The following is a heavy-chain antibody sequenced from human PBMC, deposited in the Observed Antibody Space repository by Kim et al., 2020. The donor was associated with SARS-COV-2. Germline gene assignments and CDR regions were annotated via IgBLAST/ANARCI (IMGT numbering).Heavy chain of an antibody. Sequence: GGSLRLSCAASGFTFSSYSMNWVRQAPGKGLEWVSSISSSSSYIYYADSVKGRFTISRDNAKNSLYLQMNSLRAEDTAVYYCARDQGAAAGTGYYYYGMDVWGQGTTVTVSS. CDR1: GFTFSSYS. CDR3: ARDQGAAAGTGYYYYGMDV. V-gene: IGHV3-21*01. CDR2: ISSSSSYI. D-gene: IGHD6-13*01. J-gene: IGHJ6*02.